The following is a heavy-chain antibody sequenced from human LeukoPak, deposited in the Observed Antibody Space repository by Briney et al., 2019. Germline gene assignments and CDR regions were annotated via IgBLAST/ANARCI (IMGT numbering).Heavy chain of an antibody. Sequence: GGSLRLSCAASGFAFSGYEMNWVRQAPGKGLEWVSYISSSGVTIYYADSVKGRFVISRDNAKNSLYLQMDSLRDEDTAIYYCARDLRGTLMVNEGDYWGQGTLVTVSS. CDR2: ISSSGVTI. CDR1: GFAFSGYE. D-gene: IGHD2-8*01. J-gene: IGHJ4*02. V-gene: IGHV3-48*03. CDR3: ARDLRGTLMVNEGDY.